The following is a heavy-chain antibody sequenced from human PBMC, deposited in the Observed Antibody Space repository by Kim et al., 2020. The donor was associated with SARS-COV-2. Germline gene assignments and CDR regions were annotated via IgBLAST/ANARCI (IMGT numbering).Heavy chain of an antibody. Sequence: GESLKISCKGSGYSFTSYWISWVRQMPGKGLEWMGRIDPSDSYTNYSPSFQGHVTISADKSISTAYLQWSSLKASDTAMYYCARGYCSGGSCYSNYYYYYGMDVWGQGTTVTVSS. CDR2: IDPSDSYT. J-gene: IGHJ6*02. D-gene: IGHD2-15*01. V-gene: IGHV5-10-1*01. CDR1: GYSFTSYW. CDR3: ARGYCSGGSCYSNYYYYYGMDV.